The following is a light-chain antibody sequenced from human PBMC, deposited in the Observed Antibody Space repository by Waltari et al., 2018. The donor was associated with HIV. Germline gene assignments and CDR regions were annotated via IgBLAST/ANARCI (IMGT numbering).Light chain of an antibody. J-gene: IGKJ1*01. V-gene: IGKV3-15*01. CDR3: QQYNNWPPWT. CDR2: GAS. CDR1: QSVSSN. Sequence: EIVMTQSPATLSVSPGERATLSCRASQSVSSNLAWYQQKPGQAPRLLISGASTRATGIPARFSGGGSGTEFTLTISSLQSEDFAVYYCQQYNNWPPWTFG.